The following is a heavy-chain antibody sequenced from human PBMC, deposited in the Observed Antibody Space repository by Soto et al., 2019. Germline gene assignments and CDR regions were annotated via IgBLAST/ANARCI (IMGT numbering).Heavy chain of an antibody. V-gene: IGHV1-46*02. CDR3: ARALPEFDY. CDR2: INPRDGRT. Sequence: QVHLVQSGAEVKQPGASVVISCQASGYTFNDYYIHWVRQAPGQGLEWMGIINPRDGRTYYAQKFQDRVTLPGDASTSTVFMALSSLSSDDTAVFYCARALPEFDYWGPGTLVTVSS. CDR1: GYTFNDYY. J-gene: IGHJ4*02.